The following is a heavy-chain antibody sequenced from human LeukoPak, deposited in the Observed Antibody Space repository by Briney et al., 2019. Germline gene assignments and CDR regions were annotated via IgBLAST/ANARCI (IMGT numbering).Heavy chain of an antibody. J-gene: IGHJ4*02. CDR3: ARDSHYSNYDKGSDY. Sequence: ASVKVSCKASGGTFSSYAISWVRQAPGQGLEWMGRIIPILGIANYAQKFQGRVTITADKSTSTAYMELSSLRSEDTAVYYCARDSHYSNYDKGSDYWGQGTLVTVSS. CDR1: GGTFSSYA. D-gene: IGHD4-11*01. CDR2: IIPILGIA. V-gene: IGHV1-69*04.